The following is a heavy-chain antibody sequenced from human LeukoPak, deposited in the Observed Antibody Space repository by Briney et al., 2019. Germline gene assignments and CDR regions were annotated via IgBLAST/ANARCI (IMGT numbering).Heavy chain of an antibody. D-gene: IGHD3-9*01. V-gene: IGHV1-24*01. CDR1: GYTLTELS. Sequence: ASVTVSCKVSGYTLTELSMHWVRQAPGKGLEWMGGFDPEDGETIYAEKFQGRVTVTEDTSTDTAYMELSSLRSEDTAIYYCAKAYYDILTGSRDWYFDLWGRGTLVTVSS. CDR3: AKAYYDILTGSRDWYFDL. CDR2: FDPEDGET. J-gene: IGHJ2*01.